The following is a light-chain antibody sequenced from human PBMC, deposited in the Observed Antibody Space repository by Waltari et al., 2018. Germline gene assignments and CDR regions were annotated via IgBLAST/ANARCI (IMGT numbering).Light chain of an antibody. CDR2: GAF. CDR1: QSISSNY. V-gene: IGKV3-20*01. Sequence: EIVLTQSPGTLSLSPGERATLSCRASQSISSNYLAWYQQKSGQAPRLLIYGAFSRATGIPDRFSGSGSGTDFTRTISGLEPEDFAVYYCQQYVESPPPLMYTFGQGTKLEIK. CDR3: QQYVESPPPLMYT. J-gene: IGKJ2*01.